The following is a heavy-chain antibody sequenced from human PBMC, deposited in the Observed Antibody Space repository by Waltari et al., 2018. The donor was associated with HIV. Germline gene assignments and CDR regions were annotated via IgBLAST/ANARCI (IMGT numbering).Heavy chain of an antibody. D-gene: IGHD3-22*01. CDR2: ISITGAGT. V-gene: IGHV3-48*03. Sequence: EMQLVESGGALRQPGGSLSLSWAVSRLIFSNYEMNWVRQAPGKGREWVSWISITGAGTKYPDSVKGRFTISRDNAKNSMYLQMSSLRVEDTAVYYCAIIGYYGFDIWGQGTMVTVSS. J-gene: IGHJ3*02. CDR3: AIIGYYGFDI. CDR1: RLIFSNYE.